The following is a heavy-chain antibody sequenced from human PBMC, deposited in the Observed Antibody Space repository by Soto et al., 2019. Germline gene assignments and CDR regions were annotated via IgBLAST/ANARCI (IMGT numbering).Heavy chain of an antibody. D-gene: IGHD3-22*01. J-gene: IGHJ4*02. CDR1: GFTYIRHS. V-gene: IGHV3-48*02. Sequence: PGGSLRLSCAASGFTYIRHSMNWVRQAPGKGLEWISYISSSGSTIYYADSVKGRFTISRDNAQNSLYLQMNSLRDEDTAVYYCALGYYDSSGYPPHYWGLGTLVTVSS. CDR3: ALGYYDSSGYPPHY. CDR2: ISSSGSTI.